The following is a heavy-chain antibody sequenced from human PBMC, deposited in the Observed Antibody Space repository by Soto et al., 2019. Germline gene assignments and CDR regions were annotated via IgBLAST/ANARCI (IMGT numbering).Heavy chain of an antibody. V-gene: IGHV3-21*01. Sequence: GGSLRLSCAASGFTFSSYSMNWVRQAPGKGLEWVSSISSSSSYIYYADSVKGRFTISRDNAKNSLYLQMNSLRAEDTAVYYCARDGHIVVVPAAIHYYYYMDVWGKGTTVTVSS. CDR3: ARDGHIVVVPAAIHYYYYMDV. CDR2: ISSSSSYI. D-gene: IGHD2-2*01. CDR1: GFTFSSYS. J-gene: IGHJ6*03.